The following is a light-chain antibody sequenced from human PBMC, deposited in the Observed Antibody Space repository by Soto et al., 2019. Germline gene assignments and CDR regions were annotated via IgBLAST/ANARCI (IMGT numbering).Light chain of an antibody. V-gene: IGKV3-15*01. J-gene: IGKJ1*01. Sequence: ETVMTQSPGTLSVSPGESATLYCGASQSVSNNLAWYQQTPGQAPRLLIYDESIRASGVPARFSGSGSATEFTLNITSLQSEDSAIYYCQQYNNWPRSFGQGTKVEFK. CDR3: QQYNNWPRS. CDR1: QSVSNN. CDR2: DES.